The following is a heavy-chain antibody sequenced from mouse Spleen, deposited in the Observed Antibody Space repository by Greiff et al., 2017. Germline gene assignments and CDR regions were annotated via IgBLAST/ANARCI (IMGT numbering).Heavy chain of an antibody. CDR1: GYTFTSYG. D-gene: IGHD1-1*01. CDR3: ARSDYYGSSNPPWFAY. Sequence: VQLQQSGAELVRPGASVKLSCKASGYTFTSYGISWVKQRTGQGLEWIGEIYPRSGNTYYNEKFKGKATLTADKSSSTAYMELRSLTSEDSAVYFCARSDYYGSSNPPWFAYWGQGTLVTVSA. V-gene: IGHV1-81*01. J-gene: IGHJ3*01. CDR2: IYPRSGNT.